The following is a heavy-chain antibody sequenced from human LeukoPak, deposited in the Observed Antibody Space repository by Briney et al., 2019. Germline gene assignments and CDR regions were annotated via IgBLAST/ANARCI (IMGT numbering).Heavy chain of an antibody. CDR1: GFDFGAYE. CDR2: FAGSGTTK. CDR3: TTLGYHLDS. D-gene: IGHD3-22*01. V-gene: IGHV3-48*03. J-gene: IGHJ4*02. Sequence: GGSLRLSCAASGFDFGAYEMNWVRQAPGKGLEWVAYFAGSGTTKYYADSVRGRFTISRDNAKKSLYLQMNSLRAGDTALYYCTTLGYHLDSWGQGTLVTVSS.